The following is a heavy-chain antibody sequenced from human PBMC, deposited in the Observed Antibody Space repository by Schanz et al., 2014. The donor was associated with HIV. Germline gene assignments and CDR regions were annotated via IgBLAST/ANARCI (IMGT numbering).Heavy chain of an antibody. CDR3: ARGRGIAVADYGMDV. CDR1: GLTFNSFG. Sequence: VHLVESGGGVVQPGRSLRLSCAASGLTFNSFGIHWVRQAPGKGLEWVSSVSSGSSFIYYADSVKGRFTISRDNAKNSLYLQMNSLRAEDTAVYYCARGRGIAVADYGMDVWGQGTTVTVSS. CDR2: VSSGSSFI. J-gene: IGHJ6*02. V-gene: IGHV3-21*01. D-gene: IGHD6-19*01.